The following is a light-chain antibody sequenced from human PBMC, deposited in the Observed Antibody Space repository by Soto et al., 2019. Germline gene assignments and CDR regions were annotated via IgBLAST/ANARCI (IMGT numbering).Light chain of an antibody. CDR2: GAS. CDR3: QQYGSSHRT. CDR1: QSVSSSY. V-gene: IGKV3-20*01. Sequence: EIVLTQSPGTLSLSPGERATLSCRASQSVSSSYLAWYQQKPGQAPRLLMHGASSRATGIPDRFSGSGSGTDLTHSISRLEPEDPAVYYCQQYGSSHRTFGQWTRLEIK. J-gene: IGKJ5*01.